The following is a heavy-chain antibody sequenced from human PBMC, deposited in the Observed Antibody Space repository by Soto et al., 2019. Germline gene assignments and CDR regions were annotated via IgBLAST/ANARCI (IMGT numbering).Heavy chain of an antibody. D-gene: IGHD5-18*01. CDR3: ARGENYSDIYGYFDY. CDR1: GFTFSSYA. J-gene: IGHJ4*02. Sequence: GGSLRLSCAASGFTFSSYAMHWVRQAPGKGLEWVAVISYDGSNKYYADSVKGRFTISRDNSKNTLYLQMNSLRAEDTAVYYCARGENYSDIYGYFDYYRQGTLVPASS. V-gene: IGHV3-30-3*01. CDR2: ISYDGSNK.